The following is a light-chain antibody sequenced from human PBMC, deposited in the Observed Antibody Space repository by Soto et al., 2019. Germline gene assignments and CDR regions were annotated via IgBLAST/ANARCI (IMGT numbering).Light chain of an antibody. J-gene: IGKJ1*01. CDR2: GAS. V-gene: IGKV3-15*01. CDR3: QQYNNWPWT. Sequence: EIVLTQSPATLSLSPGERATLSFRASQSVSDYLAWYQQKPGQAPRLLIHGASTRATGFPGRFSGSGSGTDFTLTISSLQSEDFAVYYCQQYNNWPWTFGQGTKVDI. CDR1: QSVSDY.